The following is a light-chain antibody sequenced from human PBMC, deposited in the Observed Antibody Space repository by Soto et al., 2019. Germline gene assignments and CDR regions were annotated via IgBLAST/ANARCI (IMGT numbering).Light chain of an antibody. CDR3: QQRSNWPLFT. J-gene: IGKJ3*01. V-gene: IGKV3-11*01. Sequence: EIVLTQSPATLSLSPGERATLSCRASQSVSSYLAWYQQKPGQAPRLLIYDASNRATGIPARFSGSGSGTDFTLIISSLEPEYFAVYYCQQRSNWPLFTFGPGTKVDIK. CDR1: QSVSSY. CDR2: DAS.